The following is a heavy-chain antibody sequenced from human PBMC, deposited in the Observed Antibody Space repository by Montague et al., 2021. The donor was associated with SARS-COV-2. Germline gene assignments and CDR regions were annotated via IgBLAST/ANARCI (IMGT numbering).Heavy chain of an antibody. D-gene: IGHD3-22*01. CDR1: GGSFGDDH. CDR3: ARGHLSVSMIVVVFTAASYYFDY. CDR2: IKQSGST. V-gene: IGHV4-34*01. Sequence: SETLSLTCGVYGGSFGDDHWSWIRQPPGKGLEWIGHIKQSGSTXXXPSXXXRVTISVDTSRNQFSLKLTSVTAADTAVYFCARGHLSVSMIVVVFTAASYYFDYWGQGAIVTVSS. J-gene: IGHJ4*02.